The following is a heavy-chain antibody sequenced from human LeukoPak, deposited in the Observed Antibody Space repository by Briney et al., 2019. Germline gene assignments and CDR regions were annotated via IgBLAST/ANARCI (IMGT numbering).Heavy chain of an antibody. CDR3: AKASSPYYFDY. Sequence: GGSLRLSCAASGFTFSTYAVNWVRQAPGKGLEWVSAITGSGGATYFADSVKGRFTISRGNSKNTLYLQMSSLRAEDTAVYYCAKASSPYYFDYWGQGTLVTVSS. D-gene: IGHD6-13*01. V-gene: IGHV3-23*01. CDR2: ITGSGGAT. CDR1: GFTFSTYA. J-gene: IGHJ4*02.